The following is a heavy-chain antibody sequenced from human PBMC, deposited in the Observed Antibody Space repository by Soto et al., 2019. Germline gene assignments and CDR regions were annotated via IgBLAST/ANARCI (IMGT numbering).Heavy chain of an antibody. V-gene: IGHV1-69*12. CDR3: AREKGGSGSALVGYFDY. CDR2: IIPIFGTA. D-gene: IGHD3-10*01. CDR1: GGTFSSYA. Sequence: QVQLVQSGAEVKKPGSSVKVSCKASGGTFSSYAISWVRQAPGQGLEWMGGIIPIFGTANYAQKFQGRVTIPADESTSTAYMELRSLRSEDTAVYYCAREKGGSGSALVGYFDYWGQGTLVTVSS. J-gene: IGHJ4*02.